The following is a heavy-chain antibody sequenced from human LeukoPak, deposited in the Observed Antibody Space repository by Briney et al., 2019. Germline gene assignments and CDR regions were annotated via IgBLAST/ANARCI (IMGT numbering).Heavy chain of an antibody. CDR1: GFTFSSYA. D-gene: IGHD4-17*01. V-gene: IGHV3-23*01. Sequence: PGGSLRLSCAASGFTFSSYAMSWVRQAPGKGLEWVSAISGSGGSTYYADSVKGRFTVSRDNSKNTLYLQMNSLRAEDTAVYYCAKGSTVRYYFDYWGQGTLVTVSS. J-gene: IGHJ4*02. CDR3: AKGSTVRYYFDY. CDR2: ISGSGGST.